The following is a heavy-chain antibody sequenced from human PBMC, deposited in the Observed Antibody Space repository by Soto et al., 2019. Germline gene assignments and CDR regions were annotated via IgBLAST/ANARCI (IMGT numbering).Heavy chain of an antibody. Sequence: QLQLQESGPGLVKPSETLSLTCTVSGGSISSSSYYWDWIRQPPGKGLEWIGTNYYSGNTYYNPSSKGRVTMSVDTSKNPFSLKLSSVTAADTAVYYGARRFSGVYDLWGRGTLVTVSS. CDR3: ARRFSGVYDL. D-gene: IGHD2-15*01. J-gene: IGHJ2*01. CDR2: NYYSGNT. CDR1: GGSISSSSYY. V-gene: IGHV4-39*01.